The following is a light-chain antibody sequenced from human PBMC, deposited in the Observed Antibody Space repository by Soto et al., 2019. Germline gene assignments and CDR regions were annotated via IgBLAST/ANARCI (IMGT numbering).Light chain of an antibody. CDR1: QDISNF. CDR2: DAS. Sequence: DIQMTQSPSALSAYVGDRVTITCQATQDISNFLNCNQQKPAKALKLLIYDASNLETRVPSRFSGSGSGTDFTFTIRSLRPEDIATYYCQQYDNLPAITFGQGKRLEIK. CDR3: QQYDNLPAIT. J-gene: IGKJ5*01. V-gene: IGKV1-33*01.